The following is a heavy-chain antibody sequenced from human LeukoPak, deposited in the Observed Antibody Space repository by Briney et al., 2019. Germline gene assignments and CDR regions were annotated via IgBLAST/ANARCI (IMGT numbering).Heavy chain of an antibody. J-gene: IGHJ6*02. D-gene: IGHD6-19*01. V-gene: IGHV1-46*01. CDR2: INPSGGST. Sequence: ASVKVSCKASGYTFTSYYMHWVRQAPGQGLEWMGIINPSGGSTSYAQKFQGRVTMTRDTSTSTVYMELSSLRSEDTAVYYCARVRGSSGWYNGYYYGMAVWGQGTTVTVSS. CDR3: ARVRGSSGWYNGYYYGMAV. CDR1: GYTFTSYY.